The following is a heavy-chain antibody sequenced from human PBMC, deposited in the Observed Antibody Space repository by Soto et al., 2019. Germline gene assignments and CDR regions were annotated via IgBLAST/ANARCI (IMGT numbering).Heavy chain of an antibody. CDR3: ARRTTYSSSSWFDP. Sequence: SETLSLTCTVSGGSISSSSYYWGWIRQPPGKGLEWIGSIYYSGSTYYNPSLKSRFTISVDTSKNQFSLKMSSVTAADTAVYYCARRTTYSSSSWFDPWGQGTLVTVSS. V-gene: IGHV4-39*01. CDR2: IYYSGST. J-gene: IGHJ5*02. CDR1: GGSISSSSYY. D-gene: IGHD6-6*01.